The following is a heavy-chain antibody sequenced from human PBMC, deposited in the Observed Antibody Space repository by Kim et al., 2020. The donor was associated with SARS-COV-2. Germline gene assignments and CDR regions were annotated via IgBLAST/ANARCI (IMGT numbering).Heavy chain of an antibody. Sequence: GGSLRLSCAGSGFSFKAYAITWVRQAPGKGLEWVSLISGSGGKTIYADSVKGRFTTFRENSRNTLYLQMKSLRAEDTAVYYCAKVDKDFYDSRTYSYFYYGLDVWGHGITVTVSS. D-gene: IGHD3-22*01. V-gene: IGHV3-23*01. CDR3: AKVDKDFYDSRTYSYFYYGLDV. J-gene: IGHJ6*02. CDR1: GFSFKAYA. CDR2: ISGSGGKT.